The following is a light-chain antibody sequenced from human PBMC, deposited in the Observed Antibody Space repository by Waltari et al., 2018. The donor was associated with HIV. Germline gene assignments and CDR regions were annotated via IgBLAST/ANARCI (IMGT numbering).Light chain of an antibody. Sequence: QSALTQPASVSGSRGQSVTIFCNGTSSYVGKYKLLSWYQQSPGKAPKVVIYDVTDRPSGVSSRFSASKSGNTASLTISGLQPQDEGDYFCCSYAGSSTYIFGSGTLVTVL. CDR1: SSYVGKYKL. CDR3: CSYAGSSTYI. J-gene: IGLJ1*01. V-gene: IGLV2-23*02. CDR2: DVT.